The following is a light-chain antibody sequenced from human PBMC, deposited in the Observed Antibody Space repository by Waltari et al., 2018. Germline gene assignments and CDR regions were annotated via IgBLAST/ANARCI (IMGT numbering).Light chain of an antibody. CDR3: SSYAGSYEV. CDR1: SRDVGGYNY. Sequence: QSALTQPRSVSGSPGQSVTISCTGTSRDVGGYNYVTWYQQHPGKAPKLMFYDVSKRPSGLPVRFSGSKSGNTASRTSSGLQAEDEADYYCSSYAGSYEVFGGGTKLTVL. CDR2: DVS. V-gene: IGLV2-11*01. J-gene: IGLJ2*01.